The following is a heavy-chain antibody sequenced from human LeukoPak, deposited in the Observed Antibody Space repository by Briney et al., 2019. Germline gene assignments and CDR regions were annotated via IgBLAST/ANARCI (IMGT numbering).Heavy chain of an antibody. V-gene: IGHV1-18*01. J-gene: IGHJ6*03. CDR3: ARDGAPWSYYYYMDV. CDR1: GYTFTSYG. CDR2: ISAYNGNT. D-gene: IGHD2-8*01. Sequence: ASVKVSCKASGYTFTSYGISWVRQAPGQGLEWMGWISAYNGNTNYAQKLQGRVTMTTDTSTSTAYMELRRLRSDDTAVYYCARDGAPWSYYYYMDVWGKGTTVTVSS.